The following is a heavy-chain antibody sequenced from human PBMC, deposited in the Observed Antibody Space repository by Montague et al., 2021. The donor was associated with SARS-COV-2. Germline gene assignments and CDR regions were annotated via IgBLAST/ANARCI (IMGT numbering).Heavy chain of an antibody. CDR1: GGSIRSSSYY. CDR3: ARGWFSPTIVVVIRGPFDY. V-gene: IGHV4-39*07. D-gene: IGHD3-22*01. CDR2: IYYSGST. Sequence: SETLSLTCTVSGGSIRSSSYYWGWIRQPPGKGLEWIGSIYYSGSTYYNPSLKSRVTISVDTSKNQFSLKLGSVTAADTAVYYCARGWFSPTIVVVIRGPFDYWGQGSLVTVSS. J-gene: IGHJ4*02.